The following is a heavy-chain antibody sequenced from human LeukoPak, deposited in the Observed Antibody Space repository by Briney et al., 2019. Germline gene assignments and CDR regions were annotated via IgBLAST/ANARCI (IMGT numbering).Heavy chain of an antibody. J-gene: IGHJ4*02. Sequence: SETLFLTCTVSGGSISGSSYSWGWIRQPPGKGLEWIGSLDYSGSTYYNPSLKSRVTISVDTSKNQFSLKLSSVTAADTAVYYCARLVVSSGVYFDCWGQGSLVTVSS. CDR2: LDYSGST. D-gene: IGHD2-15*01. CDR3: ARLVVSSGVYFDC. CDR1: GGSISGSSYS. V-gene: IGHV4-39*01.